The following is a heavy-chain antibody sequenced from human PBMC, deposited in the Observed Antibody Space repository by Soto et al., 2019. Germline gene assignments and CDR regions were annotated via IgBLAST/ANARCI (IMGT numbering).Heavy chain of an antibody. CDR1: GFTFSSYS. D-gene: IGHD3-22*01. Sequence: EVQLVESGGGLVQPGGSLRLSCAASGFTFSSYSMNWVRQAPGKWLEWVSYISSSSSTIYYADSVKGRFTISRDNAKNSLYLQMNSLRAEDTAVYYCASGAYYYESSGLAYWGQGTLVTVSS. J-gene: IGHJ4*02. CDR2: ISSSSSTI. V-gene: IGHV3-48*01. CDR3: ASGAYYYESSGLAY.